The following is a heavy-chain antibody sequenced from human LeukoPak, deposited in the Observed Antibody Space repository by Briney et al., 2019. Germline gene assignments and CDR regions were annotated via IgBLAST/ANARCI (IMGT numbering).Heavy chain of an antibody. V-gene: IGHV3-21*01. Sequence: PGGSLRLSCAASGFSFSRYAMSWVRQAPGKGLEWISLISSSSSYIYYADSLKGRSTISRDNAKNSLFLQMNSLRADDTAVYYCARDFNPAIGGWGGFTTWYGMDVWGQGTTVTVSS. J-gene: IGHJ6*02. D-gene: IGHD6-19*01. CDR2: ISSSSSYI. CDR3: ARDFNPAIGGWGGFTTWYGMDV. CDR1: GFSFSRYA.